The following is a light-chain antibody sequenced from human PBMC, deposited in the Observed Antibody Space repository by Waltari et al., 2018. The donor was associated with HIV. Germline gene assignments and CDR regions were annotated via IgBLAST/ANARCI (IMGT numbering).Light chain of an antibody. CDR1: RSNIGSNT. V-gene: IGLV1-44*01. CDR2: SNN. CDR3: ATWDDSLNGPV. Sequence: QSVLTQPPSASGTPGQRVTISCSGSRSNIGSNTVTWYQPLPGTAPKLLIYSNNRRPSGVPDRFSGSKSGTSASLAISGLQSEVEADYYCATWDDSLNGPVFGGGTQLTVL. J-gene: IGLJ2*01.